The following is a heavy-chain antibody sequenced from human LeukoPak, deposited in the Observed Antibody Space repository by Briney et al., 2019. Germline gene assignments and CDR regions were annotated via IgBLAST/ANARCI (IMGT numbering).Heavy chain of an antibody. CDR2: ISAAGST. V-gene: IGHV3-23*01. J-gene: IGHJ6*02. D-gene: IGHD3-16*01. CDR1: GFTFTIYA. Sequence: GGSLRLSCAASGFTFTIYAMGWVRQAPGKGLEWVSSISAAGSTSYADSVKGRFTISRDNSKNTLYLQMNSLRAEDTAVYYCANCLGSDYDYVPFGMDVWGQGTTVTVSS. CDR3: ANCLGSDYDYVPFGMDV.